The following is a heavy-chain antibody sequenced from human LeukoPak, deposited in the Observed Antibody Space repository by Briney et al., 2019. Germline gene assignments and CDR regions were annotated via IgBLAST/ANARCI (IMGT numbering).Heavy chain of an antibody. CDR2: IWYDGSNK. V-gene: IGHV3-33*01. D-gene: IGHD3-10*01. Sequence: PGGSLRLSCAASGFTFSSYGMHWVRQAPGKGLEWVAVIWYDGSNKYYADSVKGRFTISRDNSKNTLYLQMNSLRAEDTAVYYCARGPRDRGVITNEIDYWGQGTLVTVSS. CDR1: GFTFSSYG. J-gene: IGHJ4*02. CDR3: ARGPRDRGVITNEIDY.